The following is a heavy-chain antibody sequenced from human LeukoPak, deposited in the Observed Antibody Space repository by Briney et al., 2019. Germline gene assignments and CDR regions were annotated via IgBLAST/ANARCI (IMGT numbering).Heavy chain of an antibody. CDR2: IYRSGNT. D-gene: IGHD3-10*01. CDR3: ARDRRITMVRGVIILDAFDI. J-gene: IGHJ3*02. CDR1: GYSISSGYY. V-gene: IGHV4-38-2*02. Sequence: PSETLSLTCTVSGYSISSGYYWGWIRQPPGKGLEWIGSIYRSGNTYYNPSLKSRATISVDTSKNQFSLKLSSVTAADTAVYYCARDRRITMVRGVIILDAFDIWGQGTMVTVSS.